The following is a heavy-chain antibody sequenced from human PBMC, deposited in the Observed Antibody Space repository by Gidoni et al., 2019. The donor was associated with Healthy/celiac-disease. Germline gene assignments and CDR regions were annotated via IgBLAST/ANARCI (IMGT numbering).Heavy chain of an antibody. CDR2: IWYDGSNN. J-gene: IGHJ6*02. Sequence: QVQLVESGGGVVQPGRSLRLSCEASGFTFSRYGRHWVRQAPGKGLEVVPVIWYDGSNNYYPDSVKGRFTISRDNSKNPLYLQMNSLRAEDTAVYYCARDGPDRLLWFGPPGNYGMDVWGQGTTVTVSS. V-gene: IGHV3-33*01. CDR1: GFTFSRYG. CDR3: ARDGPDRLLWFGPPGNYGMDV. D-gene: IGHD3-10*01.